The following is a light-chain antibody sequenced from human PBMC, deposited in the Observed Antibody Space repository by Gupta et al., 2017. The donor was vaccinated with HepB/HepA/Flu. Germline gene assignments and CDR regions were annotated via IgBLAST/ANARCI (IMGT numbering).Light chain of an antibody. Sequence: EIVLTQSSGTLSLSQGERATLSCRASQSLVSSYLAWYQRKPGQAPRLLIDGASSRATGIPNRFSGSGSGTDFTLTISRVEPEDFAVYYCQHYGTSPTFGQGTKVEIK. J-gene: IGKJ1*01. CDR2: GAS. CDR1: QSLVSSY. V-gene: IGKV3-20*01. CDR3: QHYGTSPT.